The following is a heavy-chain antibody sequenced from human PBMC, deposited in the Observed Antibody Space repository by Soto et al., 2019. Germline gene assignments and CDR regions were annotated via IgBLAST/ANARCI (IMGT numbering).Heavy chain of an antibody. Sequence: QVPLVQSGAEVKKPGASVKVSCKASGYTFSGYYMHWVRQAPGQGLEWMGWINTLSGDTSFPQTFQGRLAMTRDTSIDTAFMEVSRLTSDDTAIYYCARSLLKVILPLGYWGQGTLVSVSS. D-gene: IGHD3-3*02. CDR3: ARSLLKVILPLGY. V-gene: IGHV1-2*02. CDR2: INTLSGDT. J-gene: IGHJ4*02. CDR1: GYTFSGYY.